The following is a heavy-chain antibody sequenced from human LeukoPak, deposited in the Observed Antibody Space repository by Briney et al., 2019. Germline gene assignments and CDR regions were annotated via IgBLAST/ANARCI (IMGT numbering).Heavy chain of an antibody. CDR3: TRLDNPNYYSYYMDV. Sequence: GGSLRLSCEASGSSFDDFAMAWVRQAPGKGLEWVSGVNWNGDNTGYADSVKGRFTISRDNGKNSLYLQMNSLSADDTALYYCTRLDNPNYYSYYMDVWGKGTTVTVSS. CDR2: VNWNGDNT. D-gene: IGHD1-1*01. J-gene: IGHJ6*03. CDR1: GSSFDDFA. V-gene: IGHV3-20*04.